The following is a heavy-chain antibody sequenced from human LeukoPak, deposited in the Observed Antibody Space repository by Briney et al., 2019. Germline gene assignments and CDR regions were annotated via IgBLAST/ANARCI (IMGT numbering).Heavy chain of an antibody. J-gene: IGHJ5*02. CDR3: ARDGQGLLWFGEFDNWFDP. V-gene: IGHV1-18*01. Sequence: ASVKVSCKASGYTFTSYDINWVRQATGQGLEWMGWISAYNGNTNYAQKLQGRVTMTTDTSTSTAYMELRSLRSDDTAVYYCARDGQGLLWFGEFDNWFDPWGQGTLVTVSS. CDR2: ISAYNGNT. CDR1: GYTFTSYD. D-gene: IGHD3-10*01.